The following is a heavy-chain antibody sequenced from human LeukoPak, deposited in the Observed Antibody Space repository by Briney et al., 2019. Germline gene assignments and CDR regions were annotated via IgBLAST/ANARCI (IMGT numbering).Heavy chain of an antibody. CDR3: ARLKLDSSGYYRNYYYYYMDV. V-gene: IGHV4-34*01. Sequence: SETLSLTCAVSGGSITASYWSWIRQPPGKGLEWIGEINHSGSTNYNPSLESRVTISEDTSKNQFSLKLSSVTAADTAVYYCARLKLDSSGYYRNYYYYYMDVWGKGTTVTVSS. D-gene: IGHD3-22*01. J-gene: IGHJ6*03. CDR2: INHSGST. CDR1: GGSITASY.